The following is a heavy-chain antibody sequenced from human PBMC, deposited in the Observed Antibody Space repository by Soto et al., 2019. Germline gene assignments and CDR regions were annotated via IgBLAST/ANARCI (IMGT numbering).Heavy chain of an antibody. J-gene: IGHJ3*02. D-gene: IGHD3-3*01. CDR3: ARVKVGSQFGVVILIDAFDI. CDR1: GGSISSYY. CDR2: IYYSGST. V-gene: IGHV4-59*01. Sequence: SETLSLTCTVSGGSISSYYWSWIRQPPLNVLEWIGYIYYSGSTNYNPSLKSRVTISVDTSKNQFSLKLSSVTAADTAVYYCARVKVGSQFGVVILIDAFDIWGQGTMVTVS.